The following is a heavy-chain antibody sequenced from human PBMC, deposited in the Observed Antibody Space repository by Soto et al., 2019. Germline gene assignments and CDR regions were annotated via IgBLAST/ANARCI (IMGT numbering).Heavy chain of an antibody. J-gene: IGHJ4*02. Sequence: EVQLVESGGGLVKPGGSLRLSCAASGFTFSSYSMNWVRQAPGKGLEWVSSISSSSSYIYYADSVKGRFTISRDNAKNSLYLQMNSLRAEDTAVYYCARDQVPYNWNYGDWGYWGQGTLVTVSS. V-gene: IGHV3-21*01. CDR3: ARDQVPYNWNYGDWGY. CDR2: ISSSSSYI. D-gene: IGHD1-7*01. CDR1: GFTFSSYS.